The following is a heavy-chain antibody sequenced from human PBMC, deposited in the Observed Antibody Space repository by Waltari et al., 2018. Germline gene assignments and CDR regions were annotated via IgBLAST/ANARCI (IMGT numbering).Heavy chain of an antibody. D-gene: IGHD1-26*01. J-gene: IGHJ3*02. V-gene: IGHV1-69*01. CDR2: IIPVFGPP. CDR3: AKNGDVMLRATTFRDAFDI. Sequence: QVQLVQSGAQMKKPGSSVKVSCRASGGPFSTYSVSWVRPAPGQGLEWMGGIIPVFGPPNYAQKFQGIVTFTADESTSTLYMELSSLRSEDTAIYYCAKNGDVMLRATTFRDAFDIWGQGTMVTVSS. CDR1: GGPFSTYS.